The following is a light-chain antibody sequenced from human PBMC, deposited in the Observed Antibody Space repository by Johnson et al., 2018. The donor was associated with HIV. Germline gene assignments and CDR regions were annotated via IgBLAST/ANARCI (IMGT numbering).Light chain of an antibody. CDR3: GTGDSSLSTYV. Sequence: QSVFTQPPSVSAAPGQKVTISCSGTSSNIGNHYVSWYQLLPGTAPKLLIYDNNQRPSGIPDRFSVSKSGTSATLGITGLQTGDEADYYCGTGDSSLSTYVFGRGTKVTV. CDR1: SSNIGNHY. V-gene: IGLV1-51*01. CDR2: DNN. J-gene: IGLJ1*01.